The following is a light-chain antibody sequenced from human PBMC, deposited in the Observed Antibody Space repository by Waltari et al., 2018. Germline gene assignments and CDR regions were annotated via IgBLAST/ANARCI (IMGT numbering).Light chain of an antibody. Sequence: IVLQQSPGTVALSAGERATLSCSASQSVSRSFAWYQQKPGRAPRLLIYGAASRATGVPDRFSGSGSGTDFSLTTSRLEQEDYAVYYCQHYLRLPVSFGQGTKVEIK. CDR2: GAA. J-gene: IGKJ1*01. CDR3: QHYLRLPVS. CDR1: QSVSRS. V-gene: IGKV3-20*01.